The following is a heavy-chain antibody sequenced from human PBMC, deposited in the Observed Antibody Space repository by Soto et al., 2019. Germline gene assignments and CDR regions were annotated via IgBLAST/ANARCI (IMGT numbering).Heavy chain of an antibody. V-gene: IGHV4-30-4*01. D-gene: IGHD2-8*02. CDR2: VFHSGTT. J-gene: IGHJ6*02. Sequence: SETLSLTWTVSGYSITSATYYWIWILQPPGKGLEWVGFVFHSGTTFYNPSLKSRVLMSADTSKNQFSLNVRSLTAADTAVYYCARARGYCTGASCSLFYFYGLDVWRQGNTVTVS. CDR1: GYSITSATYY. CDR3: ARARGYCTGASCSLFYFYGLDV.